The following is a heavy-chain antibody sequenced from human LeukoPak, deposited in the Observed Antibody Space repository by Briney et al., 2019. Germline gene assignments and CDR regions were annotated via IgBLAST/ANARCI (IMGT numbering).Heavy chain of an antibody. D-gene: IGHD3-10*01. J-gene: IGHJ3*02. CDR3: VGLWFGEATDAFDI. Sequence: GGSLRLSCAASGFTFSSYWMHWVRQAPGKGLVWVSRINSDGSSTSYADSVKGRFTISRDNAKNTLYLQMNSLRAEDTAVYYCVGLWFGEATDAFDIWGQGTMVTVSS. CDR2: INSDGSST. CDR1: GFTFSSYW. V-gene: IGHV3-74*01.